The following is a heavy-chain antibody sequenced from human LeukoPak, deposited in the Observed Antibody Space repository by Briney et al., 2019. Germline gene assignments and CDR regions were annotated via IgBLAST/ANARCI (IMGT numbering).Heavy chain of an antibody. Sequence: ASVKVSCKASGYTFSDYSLHWVRQAPGQGLEWMGWMNPNSGGTNYARKFQGRVTMTRDTSISTAYMELSRLRSDDTAVYYCASRDCRSTSCYNANYGLDVWGQGTTVTGSS. CDR1: GYTFSDYS. CDR2: MNPNSGGT. V-gene: IGHV1-2*02. D-gene: IGHD2-2*02. J-gene: IGHJ6*02. CDR3: ASRDCRSTSCYNANYGLDV.